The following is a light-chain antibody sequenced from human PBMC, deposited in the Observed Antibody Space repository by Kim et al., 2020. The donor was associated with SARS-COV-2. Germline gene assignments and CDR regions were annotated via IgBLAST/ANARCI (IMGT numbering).Light chain of an antibody. CDR3: SSYTSSSTSVV. Sequence: QSITISCTGTSSDVGGYSYVSWYQQHPGKAPKLMIYDVSKRPSGVSNRFSGSKSGNTASLTISGLQAEDEADYYCSSYTSSSTSVVFGGGTKLTVL. J-gene: IGLJ2*01. CDR2: DVS. CDR1: SSDVGGYSY. V-gene: IGLV2-14*04.